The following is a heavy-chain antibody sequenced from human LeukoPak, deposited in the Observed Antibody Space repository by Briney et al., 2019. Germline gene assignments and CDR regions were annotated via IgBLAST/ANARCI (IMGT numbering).Heavy chain of an antibody. CDR3: ARDTRTFDF. V-gene: IGHV3-7*01. CDR2: IKQDGSEK. D-gene: IGHD1-26*01. CDR1: GFTFSNYR. J-gene: IGHJ4*02. Sequence: GGSLRLSCAAPGFTFSNYRMNWVRQAPGKGLEWVANIKQDGSEKYYVDSVKGRFTISRDNAKNSLFLQMNSLRAEDSAVYYCARDTRTFDFWGQGTLVTVSS.